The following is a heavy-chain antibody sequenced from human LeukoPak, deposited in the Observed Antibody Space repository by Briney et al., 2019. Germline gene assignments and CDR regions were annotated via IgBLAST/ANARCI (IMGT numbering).Heavy chain of an antibody. CDR2: ISSSGSTI. CDR3: ATEVGYYYDSSGDTGV. D-gene: IGHD3-22*01. Sequence: GGSLRLSCAASGFTFSDYYMSWIRQAPGKGLEWVSYISSSGSTIYYADSVKGRFTISRDNAKNSLYLQMNSLRAEDTAAYYCATEVGYYYDSSGDTGVGGQGTLVTVSS. J-gene: IGHJ4*02. CDR1: GFTFSDYY. V-gene: IGHV3-11*01.